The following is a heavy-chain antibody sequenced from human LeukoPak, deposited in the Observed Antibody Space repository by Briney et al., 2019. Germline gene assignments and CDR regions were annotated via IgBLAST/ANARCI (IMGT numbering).Heavy chain of an antibody. J-gene: IGHJ3*01. CDR3: AKVRLLGALDDAFDV. CDR2: TSFDGGSN. V-gene: IGHV3-30-3*01. Sequence: GGSLRLSCAVSGFTFRSYAMHWVRQAPGKGLEWVAVTSFDGGSNYYADSVKGRFTISRDNSKNTLYLQMNSLRAEDTAVYYCAKVRLLGALDDAFDVWGQGTMVTV. D-gene: IGHD3-16*01. CDR1: GFTFRSYA.